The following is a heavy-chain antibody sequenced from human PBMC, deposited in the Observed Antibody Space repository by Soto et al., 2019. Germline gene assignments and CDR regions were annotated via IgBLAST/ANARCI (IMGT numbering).Heavy chain of an antibody. J-gene: IGHJ4*02. CDR3: AREGRSGSYYFDY. V-gene: IGHV3-7*01. CDR1: GFTFSSYW. Sequence: EIQLVESGGGLVQPGGSLRLSWAASGFTFSSYWMSWVRQAPGKGLEWVANIKQDVSEKYYVDSVRGRFTISRDNAKNSLYLQMNSLRAEDTAVYYCAREGRSGSYYFDYWGQGTLVTVSS. CDR2: IKQDVSEK. D-gene: IGHD1-26*01.